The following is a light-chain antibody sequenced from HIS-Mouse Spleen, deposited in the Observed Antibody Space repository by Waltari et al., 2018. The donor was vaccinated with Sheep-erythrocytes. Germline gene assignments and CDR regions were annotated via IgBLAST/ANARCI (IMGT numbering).Light chain of an antibody. Sequence: QSALTQPASVSGSPGQSITISCTGTSSDVGRYNLVSWYQQHPGKAPKLMLYEGSKRPSGVSNRFSGSKAGNTASLTISGLQAEDEADYYCCSYAGSSTYVFGTGTKVTVL. V-gene: IGLV2-23*01. J-gene: IGLJ1*01. CDR1: SSDVGRYNL. CDR3: CSYAGSSTYV. CDR2: EGS.